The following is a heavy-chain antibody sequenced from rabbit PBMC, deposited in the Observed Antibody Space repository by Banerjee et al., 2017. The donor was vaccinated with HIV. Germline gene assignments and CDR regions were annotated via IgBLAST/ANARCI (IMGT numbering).Heavy chain of an antibody. CDR1: GFSFSSSYY. CDR2: IYTGSGSI. CDR3: AREESDGGVGRIPFDL. D-gene: IGHD2-1*01. J-gene: IGHJ4*01. Sequence: QQQLEESGGGLVQPEGSLTLTCTASGFSFSSSYYMCWVRQAPGKGLEWIGCIYTGSGSIYYASWAKGRFTISKTSSTTVTLQMTSLTAADTATYFCAREESDGGVGRIPFDLWGQGTLVTVS. V-gene: IGHV1S45*01.